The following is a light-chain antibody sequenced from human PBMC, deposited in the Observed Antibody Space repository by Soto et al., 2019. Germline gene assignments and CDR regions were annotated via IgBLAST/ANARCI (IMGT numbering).Light chain of an antibody. Sequence: IVLTQSPGTLSLSAGERATLSCRAIQSVSSSYLAWYQQKPGQAPRPLIYGASSRATGIPDRFSGSGSGTDFTLTISRLEPEDFAVYYCQQYGSSPSWTFGQGTKVDIK. CDR3: QQYGSSPSWT. V-gene: IGKV3-20*01. CDR1: QSVSSSY. J-gene: IGKJ1*01. CDR2: GAS.